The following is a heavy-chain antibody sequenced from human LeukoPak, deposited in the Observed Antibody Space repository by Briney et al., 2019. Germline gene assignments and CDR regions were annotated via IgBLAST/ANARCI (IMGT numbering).Heavy chain of an antibody. CDR3: ARGSMRGIQLWRIFNY. CDR2: INHSGST. V-gene: IGHV4-34*01. CDR1: GGSFSGYY. J-gene: IGHJ4*02. Sequence: SETLSLTCAVYGGSFSGYYWSWIRQPPGKGLEWIGEINHSGSTNYNPSLKSRVTISVDTSKNQFSLKLSSVTAADTAVYYCARGSMRGIQLWRIFNYWGQGTLVTVSS. D-gene: IGHD5-18*01.